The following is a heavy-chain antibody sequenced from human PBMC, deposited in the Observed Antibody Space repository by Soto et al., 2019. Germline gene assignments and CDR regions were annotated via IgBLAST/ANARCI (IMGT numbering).Heavy chain of an antibody. V-gene: IGHV3-48*02. J-gene: IGHJ6*02. D-gene: IGHD3-3*01. CDR1: GFTFGTYS. CDR3: ARLYYDYV. CDR2: ISYDSDTI. Sequence: PLGVLRLSCAGSGFTFGTYSMNWVRQAAGKGLEWIAYISYDSDTIQYADSVKGRFTISRDNAKNSLYLQMNSLRDEDTAVYYCARLYYDYVWGQGTTVTVSS.